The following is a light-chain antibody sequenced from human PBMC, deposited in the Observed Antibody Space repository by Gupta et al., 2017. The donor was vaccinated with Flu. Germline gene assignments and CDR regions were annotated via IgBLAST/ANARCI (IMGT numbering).Light chain of an antibody. Sequence: ISCRSSQSLLHSNGYNFLDWYLQKPGQSPQLLIYLGSNRASGVPDRFSGSGSGTDFTLKISRVEAEDVGVYYCMQALQTPFTFGPGTKVDIK. CDR3: MQALQTPFT. V-gene: IGKV2-28*01. J-gene: IGKJ3*01. CDR1: QSLLHSNGYNF. CDR2: LGS.